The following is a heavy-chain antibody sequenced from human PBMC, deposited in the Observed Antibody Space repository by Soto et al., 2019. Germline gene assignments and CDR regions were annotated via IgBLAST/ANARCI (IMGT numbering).Heavy chain of an antibody. J-gene: IGHJ4*02. CDR1: GCSIITYY. Sequence: SETLSLTCTVSGCSIITYYWSWIRQPPGKGLEWIGYIYYSGSTNYNPSLKSRVTISVDASKNQFSLKLSSVTAADTAVYYCARGGWRHIDYWGQGTLVTVS. CDR3: ARGGWRHIDY. D-gene: IGHD3-3*01. V-gene: IGHV4-59*08. CDR2: IYYSGST.